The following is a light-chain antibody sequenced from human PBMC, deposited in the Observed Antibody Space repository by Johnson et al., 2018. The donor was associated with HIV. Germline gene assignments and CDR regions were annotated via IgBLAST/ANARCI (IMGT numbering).Light chain of an antibody. CDR1: SSNIGNNY. J-gene: IGLJ1*01. Sequence: QSVLTQSPSVSAAPGQKVTISCSGSSSNIGNNYISWYQQFPGTAPKLLIYENNKRPSGIPDRFSGSKSGTSATLDITCLQTGDEADYYCGTWDNSLSAGGVFGTGTKVTVL. V-gene: IGLV1-51*02. CDR2: ENN. CDR3: GTWDNSLSAGGV.